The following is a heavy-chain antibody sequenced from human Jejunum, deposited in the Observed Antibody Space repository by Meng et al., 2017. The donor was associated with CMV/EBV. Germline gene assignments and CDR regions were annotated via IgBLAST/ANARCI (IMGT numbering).Heavy chain of an antibody. J-gene: IGHJ3*01. CDR1: SSYG. Sequence: SSYGMNWVRQAPGKGLEWVSSISPTSFYRYYADSLQGRFTISRDNANNSVYLQLNSLRAEDTAVYYCARRSCTTMFCESRDAFDVWGQGTMVTVSS. D-gene: IGHD3-9*01. CDR2: ISPTSFYR. V-gene: IGHV3-21*06. CDR3: ARRSCTTMFCESRDAFDV.